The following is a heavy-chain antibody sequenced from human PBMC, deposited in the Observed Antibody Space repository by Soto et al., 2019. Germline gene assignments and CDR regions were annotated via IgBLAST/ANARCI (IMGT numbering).Heavy chain of an antibody. J-gene: IGHJ4*02. Sequence: AVGSLRLSCAASGFTFSGSAMHWVRQASGKGLEWVGRIRSKANSYATAYAASVKGRFTISRDDSKNTAYLQMNSLKTEDTAVYYCTAPVAGTLFDYWGQGTLVTVPQ. D-gene: IGHD6-19*01. CDR1: GFTFSGSA. CDR2: IRSKANSYAT. V-gene: IGHV3-73*01. CDR3: TAPVAGTLFDY.